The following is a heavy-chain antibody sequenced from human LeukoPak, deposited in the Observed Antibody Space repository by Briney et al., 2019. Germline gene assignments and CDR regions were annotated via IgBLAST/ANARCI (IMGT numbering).Heavy chain of an antibody. Sequence: GGSLRLSCAASGFTFSSYEMNWVRQAPGKGLEWVSYISSSGSTIYYADSVKGRFTISRDNTKNSLYLQMNSLRAEDTAVYYCAIDRHSSVWYGMGEPTNDYWGQGTLVTVSS. CDR2: ISSSGSTI. CDR1: GFTFSSYE. J-gene: IGHJ4*02. CDR3: AIDRHSSVWYGMGEPTNDY. V-gene: IGHV3-48*03. D-gene: IGHD6-19*01.